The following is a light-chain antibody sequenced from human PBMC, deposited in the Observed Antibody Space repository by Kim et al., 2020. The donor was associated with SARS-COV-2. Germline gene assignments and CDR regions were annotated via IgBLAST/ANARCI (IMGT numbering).Light chain of an antibody. V-gene: IGKV3-20*01. CDR2: GAS. CDR1: RSVSSSY. J-gene: IGKJ5*01. CDR3: QQYGTSLGA. Sequence: EIVLTQSPGTLSLSPGERATLSCRASRSVSSSYLAWYQQKPGQAPRLLIYGASTRATGIPDRFSGSGSGTDFTLTISRLEPEDFAVYYCQQYGTSLGAFGQGTRLEIK.